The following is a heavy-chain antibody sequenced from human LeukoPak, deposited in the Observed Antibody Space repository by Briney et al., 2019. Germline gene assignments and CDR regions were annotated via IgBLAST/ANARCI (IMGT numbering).Heavy chain of an antibody. CDR3: AKDNRAYYYGSGGGNWFDP. J-gene: IGHJ5*02. CDR2: ISNTGGST. CDR1: GFTFSSYV. D-gene: IGHD3-10*01. V-gene: IGHV3-23*01. Sequence: GGSLRLSCAASGFTFSSYVMSWVRQAPGKGLEWVSVISNTGGSTYYADSVKGRFTISRDNAKNSLYLQMNSLRAEDTALYYCAKDNRAYYYGSGGGNWFDPWGQGTLVTVSS.